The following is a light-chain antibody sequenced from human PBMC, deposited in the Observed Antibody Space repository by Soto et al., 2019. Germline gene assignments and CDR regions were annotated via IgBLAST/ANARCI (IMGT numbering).Light chain of an antibody. Sequence: LTQPPSVSRSPGQSITISCTGTSSDVGGYNYVSWYQQHPGKAPKVMIYDVSNRPSGVSNRFSGSKSGNTASLTISGLQAEDEADYYCSSYTSSSTLVVFGGGTKLTVL. CDR3: SSYTSSSTLVV. CDR1: SSDVGGYNY. V-gene: IGLV2-14*01. J-gene: IGLJ2*01. CDR2: DVS.